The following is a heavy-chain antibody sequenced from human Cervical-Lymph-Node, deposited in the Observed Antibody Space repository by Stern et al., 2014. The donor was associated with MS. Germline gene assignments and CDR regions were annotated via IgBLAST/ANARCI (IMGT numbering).Heavy chain of an antibody. D-gene: IGHD3-10*01. J-gene: IGHJ6*02. CDR1: AGPFSSYA. Sequence: QVQLVQSGAEVKTPGSSVRVSCKASAGPFSSYAISWVRQAPGHELEWMGGIIPMFGTANYVQKFQGRVTITADDSTTTAYMEVSSLRSEDTAVYYCASSVGELTPEAVWGQGTTVTVFS. CDR3: ASSVGELTPEAV. V-gene: IGHV1-69*01. CDR2: IIPMFGTA.